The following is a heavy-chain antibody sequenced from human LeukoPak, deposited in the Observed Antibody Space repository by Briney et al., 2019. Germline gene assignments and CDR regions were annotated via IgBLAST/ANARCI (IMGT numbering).Heavy chain of an antibody. J-gene: IGHJ4*02. CDR2: INPNNGDT. Sequence: ASVKVSCKASGYTFTGYYMHWGRQAPGQGLEYMGWINPNNGDTNHAQNFQGRVTLTRNTSISTAYMELRSLRSDDSAVYYCAGEYCSGGTCRQGFDYWGQGTLVTVSS. CDR3: AGEYCSGGTCRQGFDY. V-gene: IGHV1-2*02. CDR1: GYTFTGYY. D-gene: IGHD2-15*01.